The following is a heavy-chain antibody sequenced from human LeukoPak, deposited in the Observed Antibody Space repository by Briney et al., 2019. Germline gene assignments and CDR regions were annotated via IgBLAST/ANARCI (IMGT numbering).Heavy chain of an antibody. CDR1: GFTFSSYA. J-gene: IGHJ4*02. CDR2: ISGSGGST. CDR3: ARACIAAAGNYFDY. Sequence: GGSLRPSCAASGFTFSSYAMSWVRQAPGKGLEWVSAISGSGGSTYYADSVKGRFTISRDNSKNTLYLQMNSPRAEDTAVYYCARACIAAAGNYFDYWGQGTLVTVSS. D-gene: IGHD6-13*01. V-gene: IGHV3-23*01.